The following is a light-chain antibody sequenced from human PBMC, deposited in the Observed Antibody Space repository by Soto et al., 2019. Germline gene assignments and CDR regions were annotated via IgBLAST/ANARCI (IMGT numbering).Light chain of an antibody. CDR1: QSISTY. CDR2: VAS. Sequence: EIGMTQSPASLSVSPGERATLSCRANQSISTYLAWYQQKPGQAPRLLIYVASTRATGIPVRFSGSGSGTEFTLTISSLQSEDFAVYYCQQYNNWPPGTFGQGTKVDIK. CDR3: QQYNNWPPGT. V-gene: IGKV3-15*01. J-gene: IGKJ1*01.